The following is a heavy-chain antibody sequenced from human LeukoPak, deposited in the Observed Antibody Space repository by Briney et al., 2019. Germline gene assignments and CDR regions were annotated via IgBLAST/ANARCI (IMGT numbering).Heavy chain of an antibody. CDR2: ISGSGGST. V-gene: IGHV3-23*01. CDR1: GFTFSSYA. J-gene: IGHJ4*02. CDR3: AKDHYYDSSAFDY. Sequence: PGGSLRLSCAASGFTFSSYAMSWVRQAPGKGLEWVSAISGSGGSTYYADSVKGRFTISRDNSRNTLYLQMNSLRAEDTAVYYCAKDHYYDSSAFDYWGQGTLVTVSS. D-gene: IGHD3-22*01.